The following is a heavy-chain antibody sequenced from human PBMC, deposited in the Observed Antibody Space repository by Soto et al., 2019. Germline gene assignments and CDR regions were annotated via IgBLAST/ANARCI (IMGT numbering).Heavy chain of an antibody. V-gene: IGHV1-69*13. J-gene: IGHJ3*02. D-gene: IGHD1-26*01. CDR1: GGTFSSYA. Sequence: SVKVSCKASGGTFSSYAISWVRQAPGQGLEWMGGIIPIFGTANYAQKFQGRVTITADESTSTAYMELSSLRSEDTAVYYCARGIVGARLSDAFDIWGQGTMVTVSS. CDR2: IIPIFGTA. CDR3: ARGIVGARLSDAFDI.